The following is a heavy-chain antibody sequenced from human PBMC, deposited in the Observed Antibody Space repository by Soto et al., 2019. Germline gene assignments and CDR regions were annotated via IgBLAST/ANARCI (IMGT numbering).Heavy chain of an antibody. D-gene: IGHD6-19*01. Sequence: AEPLSLTCTVSGGSISSYYWSWIRQPPGKGLEWIGYIYYSGSTNYNPSLKSRVTISVDTSKNQFSLKLSSVTAADTAVYYCARGIKSGWPFDYWGQGTLVTVSS. CDR3: ARGIKSGWPFDY. V-gene: IGHV4-59*01. CDR2: IYYSGST. CDR1: GGSISSYY. J-gene: IGHJ4*02.